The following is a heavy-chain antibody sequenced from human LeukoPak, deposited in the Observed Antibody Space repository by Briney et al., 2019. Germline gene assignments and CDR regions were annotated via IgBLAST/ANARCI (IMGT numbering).Heavy chain of an antibody. D-gene: IGHD1-26*01. CDR3: ANLLVGARGEFDP. V-gene: IGHV1-24*01. J-gene: IGHJ5*02. CDR1: GYTLTELS. Sequence: ASVKVSCKVSGYTLTELSMHWVRQAPGKGLEWMGGFDPEDGETIYAQKFQGRVTMTRDTSISTAYMELSRLRSDDTAVYYCANLLVGARGEFDPWGQGTLVTVSS. CDR2: FDPEDGET.